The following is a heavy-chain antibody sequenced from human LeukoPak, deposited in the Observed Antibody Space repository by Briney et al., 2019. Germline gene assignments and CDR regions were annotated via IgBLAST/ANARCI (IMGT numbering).Heavy chain of an antibody. J-gene: IGHJ4*02. D-gene: IGHD6-19*01. CDR2: IYDSGST. Sequence: SETLSLTCTVSGGSISSYSWSWIRQPPGKGLECIGYIYDSGSTNYNPSLKSRVAISVDKSKNQFSLKLSYVTAADTAVYYCARHSSGWSDFDYWGQGTLVTVSS. CDR3: ARHSSGWSDFDY. V-gene: IGHV4-59*08. CDR1: GGSISSYS.